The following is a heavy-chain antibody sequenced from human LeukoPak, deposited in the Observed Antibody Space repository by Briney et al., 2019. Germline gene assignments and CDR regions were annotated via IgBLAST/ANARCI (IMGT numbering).Heavy chain of an antibody. CDR1: GFIFDDYG. J-gene: IGHJ4*02. V-gene: IGHV3-20*04. Sequence: GGSLRLSCAASGFIFDDYGMSWVRQAPGKGLEWVSGINRNGGSTGYADSVKGRFTISRDNAKNSLYLQMNSLRAEDTAVYYCARDPAYDFWSGYRWGQGTLVTVSS. D-gene: IGHD3-3*01. CDR3: ARDPAYDFWSGYR. CDR2: INRNGGST.